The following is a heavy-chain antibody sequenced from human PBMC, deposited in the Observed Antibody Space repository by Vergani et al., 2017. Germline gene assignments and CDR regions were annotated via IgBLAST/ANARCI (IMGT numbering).Heavy chain of an antibody. V-gene: IGHV1-69*01. Sequence: QVQLVQSGAEVKKPGSSVKVSCKASGGTFSSYAISWVRQAPGQGLEWMGGIIPIFGTANYAQKFQGRVTITADESTSTAYRELSSLRSEDTAVYYCAGTAFWSGYLQHDAFDIWGQGTMVTVSS. J-gene: IGHJ3*02. D-gene: IGHD3-3*01. CDR3: AGTAFWSGYLQHDAFDI. CDR2: IIPIFGTA. CDR1: GGTFSSYA.